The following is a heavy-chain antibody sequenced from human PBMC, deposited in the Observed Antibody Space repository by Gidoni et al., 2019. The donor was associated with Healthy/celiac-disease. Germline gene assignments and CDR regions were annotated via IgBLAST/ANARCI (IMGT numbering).Heavy chain of an antibody. J-gene: IGHJ6*02. CDR3: AREPFGVVTYYYYGMDV. CDR2: ISYYGSNK. V-gene: IGHV3-30*04. D-gene: IGHD3-3*01. Sequence: QVQLVESGGGVVQPGRSLRLSCAASGFTFSSYSMHLVRQAQGKGLEWVAVISYYGSNKYYADSVKGRVTISRDNSKNTLYLQMNSLRAEDTAVYYCAREPFGVVTYYYYGMDVWGQGTTVTVSS. CDR1: GFTFSSYS.